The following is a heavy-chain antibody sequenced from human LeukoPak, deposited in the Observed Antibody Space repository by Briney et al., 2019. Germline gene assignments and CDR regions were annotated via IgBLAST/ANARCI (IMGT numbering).Heavy chain of an antibody. CDR3: AKGWNGDYADF. J-gene: IGHJ4*02. V-gene: IGHV3-30*18. CDR2: ISYDGSNK. CDR1: GFSFSSST. D-gene: IGHD4-17*01. Sequence: GGSLRLSCAASGFSFSSSTLNWVRQAPGKGLEWVALISYDGSNKYYTDSVKGRFTISRDNSKNTLYLQMNSLRAEDTAVYYCAKGWNGDYADFWGQGALVTVSS.